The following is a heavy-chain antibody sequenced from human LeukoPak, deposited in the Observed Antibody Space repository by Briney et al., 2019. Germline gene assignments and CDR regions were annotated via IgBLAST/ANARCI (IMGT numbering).Heavy chain of an antibody. CDR2: ISSSGSAI. J-gene: IGHJ6*04. CDR1: GFNFGDFA. CDR3: ARDGGYCSSSSCLSAPYYYYYYGMDV. D-gene: IGHD2-2*01. V-gene: IGHV3-48*03. Sequence: PGRSLRLSCTASGFNFGDFAMNWVRQAPGKGLEWVSYISSSGSAIYYADSVKGRFTISRDNAKNSLYLQMNSLRAEDTAVYYCARDGGYCSSSSCLSAPYYYYYYGMDVWGKGTTVTVSS.